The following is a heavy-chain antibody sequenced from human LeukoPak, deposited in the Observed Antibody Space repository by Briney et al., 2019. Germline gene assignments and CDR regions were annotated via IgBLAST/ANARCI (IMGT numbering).Heavy chain of an antibody. V-gene: IGHV1-8*03. J-gene: IGHJ5*02. D-gene: IGHD1-7*01. CDR2: MNPNSGNT. Sequence: GASVKVSCKASGYTFTSYGINWVRQATGQGLEWMGWMNPNSGNTGYAQKFQGRVTITRNTSISTAYMELSSLRSEDTAVYYCARTNWNYAEKDWFDPWGQGTLVTVSS. CDR1: GYTFTSYG. CDR3: ARTNWNYAEKDWFDP.